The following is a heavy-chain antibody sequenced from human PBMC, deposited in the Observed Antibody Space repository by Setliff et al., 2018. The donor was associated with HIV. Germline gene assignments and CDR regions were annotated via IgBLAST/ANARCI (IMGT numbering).Heavy chain of an antibody. CDR3: STVDYGYFDS. J-gene: IGHJ4*02. D-gene: IGHD4-17*01. V-gene: IGHV3-15*06. CDR1: GFTFSSYS. Sequence: GSLRLSCAASGFTFSSYSMNWVRQAPGKGLVWVSRVNSDGSSKTYAAPVKGKFTISRDDSKNTLYLQMISLKTEDTAVYYCSTVDYGYFDSWGQGTLVTVSS. CDR2: VNSDGSSK.